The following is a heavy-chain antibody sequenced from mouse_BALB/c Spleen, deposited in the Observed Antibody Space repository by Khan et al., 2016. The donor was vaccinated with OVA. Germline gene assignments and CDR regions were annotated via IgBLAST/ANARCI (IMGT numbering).Heavy chain of an antibody. J-gene: IGHJ3*01. V-gene: IGHV3-2*02. Sequence: EVQLQESGPGLVKPSQSLSLTCTVTGYSITSDYAWNWIRQFPGNKLEWMGYISYSGSTSYNPSLKSRISITRDTSKNQFFLQLNSVTTEDTATYYSARSGDRDAFAYWGQGTLVTVSA. CDR3: ARSGDRDAFAY. CDR2: ISYSGST. D-gene: IGHD2-14*01. CDR1: GYSITSDYA.